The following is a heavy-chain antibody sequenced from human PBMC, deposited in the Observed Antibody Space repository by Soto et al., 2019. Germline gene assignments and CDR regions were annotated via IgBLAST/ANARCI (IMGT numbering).Heavy chain of an antibody. V-gene: IGHV3-48*03. D-gene: IGHD2-8*01. CDR3: VRDYDTNPYWFFDL. CDR2: VGSSGSV. CDR1: GFTFSPYE. J-gene: IGHJ2*01. Sequence: GGSLRLSCIVSGFTFSPYEVSWVRQAPGKGLEWISQVGSSGSVYYAESVKGRFTISRDNAKNSVYLQMKSLRVEDTAVYYCVRDYDTNPYWFFDLWGQGTQVTVSS.